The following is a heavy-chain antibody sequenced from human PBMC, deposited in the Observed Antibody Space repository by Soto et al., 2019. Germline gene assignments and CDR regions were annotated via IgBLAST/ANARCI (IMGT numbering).Heavy chain of an antibody. CDR1: GDSFNDYY. CDR2: INPNGGVT. V-gene: IGHV1-2*04. D-gene: IGHD5-12*01. CDR3: ARESGGATATLDYYYFYMDV. Sequence: QVQLVQSGAEVRKPGASVTVSCRSSGDSFNDYYIHWVRQAPGQGVEWMGWINPNGGVTKYAQKFKGWVSMTRDTSIRTVYMQLSRLRSDDTAVYYCARESGGATATLDYYYFYMDVWGTGTTVTVSS. J-gene: IGHJ6*03.